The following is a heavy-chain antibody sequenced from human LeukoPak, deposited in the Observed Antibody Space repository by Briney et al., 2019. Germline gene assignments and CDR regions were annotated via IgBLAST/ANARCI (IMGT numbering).Heavy chain of an antibody. CDR1: GFTVSINY. V-gene: IGHV3-53*04. J-gene: IGHJ4*02. CDR2: IYSGGST. Sequence: GGSLRLSCAASGFTVSINYMSWVRQAPGKGLEWVSVIYSGGSTYYADSVKGRFTISRHNSKNTLYLQMNSLRAEDTAVYYCASSLSIDSSGYYSLWGQGTLVTVSS. CDR3: ASSLSIDSSGYYSL. D-gene: IGHD3-22*01.